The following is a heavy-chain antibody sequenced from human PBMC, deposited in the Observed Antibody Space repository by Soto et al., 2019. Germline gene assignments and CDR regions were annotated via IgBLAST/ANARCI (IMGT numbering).Heavy chain of an antibody. CDR1: GFTFSSYA. J-gene: IGHJ6*02. D-gene: IGHD1-26*01. CDR3: AKNEGDPSYPGGGYGMDV. CDR2: ISGSGGST. V-gene: IGHV3-23*01. Sequence: PGGSLRLSCAASGFTFSSYAMSWVRQAPGKGMEWVSAISGSGGSTYYADSVKGRFTISRDNSKNTLYLQMNSLRAEDTAVYYWAKNEGDPSYPGGGYGMDVWGQATTVTVSS.